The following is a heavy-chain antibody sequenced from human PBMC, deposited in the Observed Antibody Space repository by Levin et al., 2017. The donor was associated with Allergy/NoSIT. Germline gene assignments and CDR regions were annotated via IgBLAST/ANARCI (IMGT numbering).Heavy chain of an antibody. D-gene: IGHD2-15*01. Sequence: GGSLRLSCAASGFTFSSYGMHWVRQAPGKGLEWVAVISYDGSNKYYADSVKGRFTISRDNSKNTLYLQMNSLRAEDTAVYYCAKERSDIVVVVAALGWFDPWGQGTLVTVSS. J-gene: IGHJ5*02. V-gene: IGHV3-30*18. CDR3: AKERSDIVVVVAALGWFDP. CDR2: ISYDGSNK. CDR1: GFTFSSYG.